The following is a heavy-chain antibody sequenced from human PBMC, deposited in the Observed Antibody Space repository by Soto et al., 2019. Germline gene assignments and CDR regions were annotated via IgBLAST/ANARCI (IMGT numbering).Heavy chain of an antibody. CDR2: INGANGNT. Sequence: QVQVVQSGAEVKKPGASVKVSCKASGYSFSTYSMHWVRQAPGQGREWMGWINGANGNTRYSQKFKDRVSISRDTTASTGYRELSSLRSEDTAVYYCARGKGMEENYYYHGMDVWGPGTTVIVSS. CDR3: ARGKGMEENYYYHGMDV. J-gene: IGHJ6*02. V-gene: IGHV1-3*01. D-gene: IGHD1-1*01. CDR1: GYSFSTYS.